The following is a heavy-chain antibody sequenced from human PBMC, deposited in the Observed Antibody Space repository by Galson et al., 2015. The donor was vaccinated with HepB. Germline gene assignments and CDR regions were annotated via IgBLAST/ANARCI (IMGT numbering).Heavy chain of an antibody. J-gene: IGHJ5*02. CDR2: IRSKAYGGTT. CDR3: ARVHAQTSLSWFDP. Sequence: SLRLSCAASGFTFGDYAMSWVRQAPGKGLEWVGFIRSKAYGGTTEYAASVKGRFTISRDNAKNSLYLQMNSLRAEDTAVYYCARVHAQTSLSWFDPWGQGTLVTVSS. CDR1: GFTFGDYA. V-gene: IGHV3-49*04.